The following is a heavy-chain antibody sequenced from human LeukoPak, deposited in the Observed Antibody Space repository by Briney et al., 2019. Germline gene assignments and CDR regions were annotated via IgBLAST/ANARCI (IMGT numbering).Heavy chain of an antibody. J-gene: IGHJ4*02. CDR1: GFTFDDDA. CDR3: GKGASFNGWPVVDY. Sequence: GGSLRLSCAASGFTFDDDAMHWVRQAPGKGLEWVSVISWNSGSISYADSVKGRFTISRDNAKNSLYLQMNSLRADDTALYYCGKGASFNGWPVVDYWGQGTLVTVSS. CDR2: ISWNSGSI. V-gene: IGHV3-9*01. D-gene: IGHD6-19*01.